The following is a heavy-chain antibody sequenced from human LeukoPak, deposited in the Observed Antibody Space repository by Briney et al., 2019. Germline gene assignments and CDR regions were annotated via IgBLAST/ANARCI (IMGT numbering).Heavy chain of an antibody. CDR1: GFTSSSYS. J-gene: IGHJ4*02. CDR2: VSSSRSSI. D-gene: IGHD2-2*01. V-gene: IGHV3-21*01. Sequence: GGSLRLSCAASGFTSSSYSMNWVRQAPGKGLEWVSLVSSSRSSIYYADSVKGRFTISRDNAKKSLYLQMSSLRAEDTAVYYCARGEMSAMLDYWGQGTLVTVSS. CDR3: ARGEMSAMLDY.